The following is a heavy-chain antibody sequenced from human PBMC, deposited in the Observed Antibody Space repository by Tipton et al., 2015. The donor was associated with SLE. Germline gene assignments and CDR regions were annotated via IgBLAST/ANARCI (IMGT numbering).Heavy chain of an antibody. CDR1: GFPFSNYD. CDR3: AKEVDHEDFDY. J-gene: IGHJ4*02. Sequence: SLRLSCAASGFPFSNYDMGWVRQTPGKGLEWVSGIGGSGTNTYYADSVKGRFTLSRDNSKNTLYLQMNSLRAEDTAVYYCAKEVDHEDFDYWGQGTLVTVSS. V-gene: IGHV3-23*01. D-gene: IGHD1-14*01. CDR2: IGGSGTNT.